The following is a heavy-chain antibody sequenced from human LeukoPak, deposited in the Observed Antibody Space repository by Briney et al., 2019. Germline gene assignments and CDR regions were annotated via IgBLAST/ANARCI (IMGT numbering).Heavy chain of an antibody. CDR2: ISGGGSST. Sequence: GGSLRLSCAASGFTFSTYAASWVRQAPGKGLEWVSGISGGGSSTYYADSVKGRFTISRDNSKNTLYLQMNSLRAEDTAVYYCAKDTGIAVAGTVDYWGQGTLVTVSS. CDR3: AKDTGIAVAGTVDY. D-gene: IGHD6-19*01. J-gene: IGHJ4*02. V-gene: IGHV3-23*01. CDR1: GFTFSTYA.